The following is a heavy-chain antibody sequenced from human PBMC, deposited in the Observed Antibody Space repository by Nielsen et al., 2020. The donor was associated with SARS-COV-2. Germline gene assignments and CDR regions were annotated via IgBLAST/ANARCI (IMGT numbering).Heavy chain of an antibody. J-gene: IGHJ2*01. V-gene: IGHV3-9*01. CDR1: GFTFDDYA. Sequence: GGSLRLSCAASGFTFDDYAMHWVRQAPGKGLEWVSGISWNSGSIGYADSVKGRFTISRDNAKNSLYLQMNTLRPEDTAVYYCAREIFDVWGRGTLVTVSS. CDR3: AREIFDV. CDR2: ISWNSGSI.